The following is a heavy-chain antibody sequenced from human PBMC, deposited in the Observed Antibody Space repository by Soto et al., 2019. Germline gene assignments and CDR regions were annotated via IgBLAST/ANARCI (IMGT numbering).Heavy chain of an antibody. V-gene: IGHV4-59*01. J-gene: IGHJ6*03. CDR1: GGSMSSDS. D-gene: IGHD1-1*01. CDR3: ARSPLGTAYLHYYHMDV. Sequence: QVQLQESGPGLVKPSETLSLTCTVSGGSMSSDSWTWIRQAPGKGLEWVGFKYYSGRSTYNPSLKKRATFSLDTSENQFSLELTAETAADTAVYYCARSPLGTAYLHYYHMDVWGEGTTVTVSS. CDR2: KYYSGRS.